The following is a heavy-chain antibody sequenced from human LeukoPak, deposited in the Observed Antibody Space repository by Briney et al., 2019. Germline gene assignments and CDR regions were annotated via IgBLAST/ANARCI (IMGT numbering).Heavy chain of an antibody. V-gene: IGHV3-53*01. Sequence: PGGSLRLSCAASGFIVSGTYMTWVRQAPGKGLECVSVIYSGGDTYYTDSVKGRFSVSRDNSKNTLYLQMNSLRAEDTAVYYCAKSSRGMRDYFDYWGQGTLVTVSS. CDR2: IYSGGDT. J-gene: IGHJ4*02. D-gene: IGHD5-24*01. CDR3: AKSSRGMRDYFDY. CDR1: GFIVSGTY.